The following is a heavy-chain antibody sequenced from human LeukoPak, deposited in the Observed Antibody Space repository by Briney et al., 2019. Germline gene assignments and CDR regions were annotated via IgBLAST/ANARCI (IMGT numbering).Heavy chain of an antibody. Sequence: GASVKVSCKASGYTFTAFYMHWVRQAPGQWLELMGRINPNSGGTKYAQKFQGRVTMTTDTSINTAYLELSRLRSDDTAVYYCARGYSSSWLDYWGQGTLVTVSS. CDR2: INPNSGGT. V-gene: IGHV1-2*06. J-gene: IGHJ4*02. CDR3: ARGYSSSWLDY. D-gene: IGHD6-13*01. CDR1: GYTFTAFY.